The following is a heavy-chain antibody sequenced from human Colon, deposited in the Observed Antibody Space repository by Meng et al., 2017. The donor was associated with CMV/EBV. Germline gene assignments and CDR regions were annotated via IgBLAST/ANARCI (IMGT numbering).Heavy chain of an antibody. CDR1: GYTFTGYY. V-gene: IGHV1-2*02. J-gene: IGHJ4*02. D-gene: IGHD3/OR15-3a*01. CDR2: IDPKSGGT. Sequence: ASVKVSCKASGYTFTGYYIHWVRQAPGQGLEWMGWIDPKSGGTKYPQAFQGRVTMSSDTSMTTAYLDISGLRSDDTAIYYCARSEFWNSFYKHIDFDSWGQGTLVTVSS. CDR3: ARSEFWNSFYKHIDFDS.